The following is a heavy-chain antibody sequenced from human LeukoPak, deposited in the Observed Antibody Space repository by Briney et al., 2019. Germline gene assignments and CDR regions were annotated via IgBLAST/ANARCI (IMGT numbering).Heavy chain of an antibody. CDR1: GFTFSNYG. V-gene: IGHV3-30*03. CDR3: ARVTMTLFDP. Sequence: PGGSLRLSCAASGFTFSNYGMHWVRQAPGKGLEWVAVVSSDGSIDYYADSLRGRFTVSRDNSKNTMFLQFNTLRPEDTAVYYCARVTMTLFDPWGQGTLVTVSS. CDR2: VSSDGSID. J-gene: IGHJ5*02. D-gene: IGHD3-22*01.